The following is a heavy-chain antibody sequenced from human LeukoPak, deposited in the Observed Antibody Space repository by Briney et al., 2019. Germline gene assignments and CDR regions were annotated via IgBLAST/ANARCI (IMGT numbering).Heavy chain of an antibody. CDR3: ARVLAVAGTPFDY. CDR1: GGSISSYY. D-gene: IGHD6-19*01. Sequence: PSETLSLTCTVSGGSISSYYWSWIRQPPGMGLEWIGCIYYSGSTHYNPSLKSRAAISVDTSKNHFSLKLSSVTAADTAVYYCARVLAVAGTPFDYWGQGTLVTVSS. CDR2: IYYSGST. J-gene: IGHJ4*02. V-gene: IGHV4-59*01.